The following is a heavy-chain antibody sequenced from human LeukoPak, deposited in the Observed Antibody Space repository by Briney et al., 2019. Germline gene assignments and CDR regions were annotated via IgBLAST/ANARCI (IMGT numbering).Heavy chain of an antibody. CDR1: RFTFSSYE. D-gene: IGHD3-10*02. CDR3: AERGITMIGGV. CDR2: ISSSGSTI. Sequence: GGSLRLSCAASRFTFSSYEMNWVRQAPGKGLEWVSYISSSGSTIYYADSVKGRFTISRDNAKNSLYLQMNSLRAEDTAVYYCAERGITMIGGVWGKGTTVTISS. J-gene: IGHJ6*04. V-gene: IGHV3-48*03.